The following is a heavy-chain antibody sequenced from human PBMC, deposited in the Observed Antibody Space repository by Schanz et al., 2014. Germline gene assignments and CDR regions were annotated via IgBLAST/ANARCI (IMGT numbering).Heavy chain of an antibody. J-gene: IGHJ6*03. CDR1: GFTFSSYS. Sequence: EVQLVESGGGLVQPGGSLRLSCAASGFTFSSYSMNWVRQAPGKGLVWVARINSVGSNTDYADSVTGRFTISRDSAKNSLYLQMNSLRPEDTALYYCAKGSRSGSKVMDVWGKGTTVTVSS. D-gene: IGHD3-10*01. CDR2: INSVGSNT. CDR3: AKGSRSGSKVMDV. V-gene: IGHV3-74*02.